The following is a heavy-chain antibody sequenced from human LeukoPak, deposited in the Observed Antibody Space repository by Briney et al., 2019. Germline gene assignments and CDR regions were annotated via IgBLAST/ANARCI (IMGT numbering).Heavy chain of an antibody. Sequence: ASVKVSSKPSGDCFTRYYMHWVRQAPGQGLEWMGWVNPNSGGTNYAQKFQGRVTMTRDTSISTAYMELIRLRSDDTAVYYCARNDIYCSRGWFDRWGQGTLVTVSS. V-gene: IGHV1-2*02. CDR2: VNPNSGGT. J-gene: IGHJ5*02. CDR1: GDCFTRYY. CDR3: ARNDIYCSRGWFDR. D-gene: IGHD3-9*01.